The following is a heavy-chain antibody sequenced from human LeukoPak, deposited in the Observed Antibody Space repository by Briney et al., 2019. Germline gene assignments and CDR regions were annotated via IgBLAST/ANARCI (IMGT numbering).Heavy chain of an antibody. CDR3: ALEHQLGNYFDY. Sequence: ASVKVSCKASGYTFTSYDINWVRQATGQGLEWMGWMNPNSGNTGYAQKFQGRVTMTRNTSISAAYMELSSLRSEDTAVYYCALEHQLGNYFDYWGQGTLVTVSS. CDR2: MNPNSGNT. D-gene: IGHD6-13*01. V-gene: IGHV1-8*01. J-gene: IGHJ4*02. CDR1: GYTFTSYD.